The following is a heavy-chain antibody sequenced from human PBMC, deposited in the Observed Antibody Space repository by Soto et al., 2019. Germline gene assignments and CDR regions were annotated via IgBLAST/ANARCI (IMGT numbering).Heavy chain of an antibody. CDR3: ARGLGMLRNDFWSGYIYFDY. CDR2: INHSGST. Sequence: QVQLQQWGAGLLKPSETLSLTCAVYGGSFSGYYWSWIRQPPGEGLGWIGEINHSGSTNYNPSPKSRVTISVDTSKNQFSLKLSSVTAADTAVYYCARGLGMLRNDFWSGYIYFDYWGQGTLVTVSS. J-gene: IGHJ4*02. V-gene: IGHV4-34*01. D-gene: IGHD3-3*01. CDR1: GGSFSGYY.